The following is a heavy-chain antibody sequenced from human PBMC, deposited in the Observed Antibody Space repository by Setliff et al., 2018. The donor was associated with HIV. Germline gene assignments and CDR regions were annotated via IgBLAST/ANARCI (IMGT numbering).Heavy chain of an antibody. J-gene: IGHJ4*02. CDR1: GYTFTNYW. D-gene: IGHD6-13*01. CDR3: AKLRHSATGADY. Sequence: PGESLKISCKASGYTFTNYWIGWVRQMSGKGLEWMGIIYPADSDTRYSPSFQGQVTISADKSISTTYLQWSNLKASDTAIYYCAKLRHSATGADYWGQGTRVTVSS. CDR2: IYPADSDT. V-gene: IGHV5-51*01.